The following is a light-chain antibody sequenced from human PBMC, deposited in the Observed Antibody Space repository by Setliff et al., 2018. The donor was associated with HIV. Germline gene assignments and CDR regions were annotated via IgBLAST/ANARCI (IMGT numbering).Light chain of an antibody. CDR1: QSISSY. CDR2: AVS. CDR3: QQSYSAPLT. Sequence: DIQMTQSPSSVSASVGDRITLTCRASQSISSYLNWYQQRPGQAPKLLMLAVSNLYTGVPSRFTGSGSGTEFTLAITSLRHEDFGIYYCQQSYSAPLTFGPGTKVDIK. V-gene: IGKV1-39*01. J-gene: IGKJ3*01.